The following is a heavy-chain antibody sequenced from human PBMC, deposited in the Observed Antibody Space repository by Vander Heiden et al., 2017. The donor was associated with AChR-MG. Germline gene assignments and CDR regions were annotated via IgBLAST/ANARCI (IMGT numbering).Heavy chain of an antibody. V-gene: IGHV1-69*01. CDR1: GGTFRTHG. D-gene: IGHD5-12*01. J-gene: IGHJ3*02. CDR3: VRAVTPSTTHDGFDI. Sequence: QVLLEQSGAEVEKPGSSVRVSCKTSGGTFRTHGINWGRRAPGQGLQWMGGIIPIFGAPHYTQHFQGRLTITADLSTSRAYMELSSLTSEDTAVYYCVRAVTPSTTHDGFDIWGQGTMVTVSS. CDR2: IIPIFGAP.